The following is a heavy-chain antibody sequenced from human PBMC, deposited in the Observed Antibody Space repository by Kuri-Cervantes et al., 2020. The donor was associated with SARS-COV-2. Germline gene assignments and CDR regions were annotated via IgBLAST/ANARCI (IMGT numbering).Heavy chain of an antibody. CDR1: GFTFSSYS. CDR3: AAERYEWLAYAYYFDL. Sequence: GGSLRLSCAASGFTFSSYSMNWVRQAPGKGLEWVSSISSSSSYIYYADSVKGRFTISRDNAKNSLYLQMNSLRAEDTAMYYCAAERYEWLAYAYYFDLWGQGTLVTVSS. J-gene: IGHJ4*02. CDR2: ISSSSSYI. D-gene: IGHD6-19*01. V-gene: IGHV3-21*01.